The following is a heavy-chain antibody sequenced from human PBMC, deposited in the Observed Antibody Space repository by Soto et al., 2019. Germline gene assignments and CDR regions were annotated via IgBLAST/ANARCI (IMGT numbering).Heavy chain of an antibody. Sequence: ASVKVSCKASGYTFTGYYMHWVRQAPGQGLEWMGWINPNSGGTNYAQKFQGWVTMTRDTSISTAYMELSRLRSDDTAVYYCARGRREDIVLVPAAIGLDPWGQGTLVTVSS. CDR1: GYTFTGYY. D-gene: IGHD2-2*01. CDR2: INPNSGGT. J-gene: IGHJ5*02. V-gene: IGHV1-2*04. CDR3: ARGRREDIVLVPAAIGLDP.